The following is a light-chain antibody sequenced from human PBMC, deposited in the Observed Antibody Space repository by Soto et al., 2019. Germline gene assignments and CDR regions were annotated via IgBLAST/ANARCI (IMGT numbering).Light chain of an antibody. CDR1: SSDVGAYDY. J-gene: IGLJ2*01. Sequence: QSALTQPPSASGSPGQSVTISCTGTSSDVGAYDYVSWYQQHPGKAPKLMIYEVSNRPSGVSNRFSGSKSGNTASLTISGLQAEDEADYYCSSYTSSSRVFGGGTKLTVL. CDR2: EVS. CDR3: SSYTSSSRV. V-gene: IGLV2-14*01.